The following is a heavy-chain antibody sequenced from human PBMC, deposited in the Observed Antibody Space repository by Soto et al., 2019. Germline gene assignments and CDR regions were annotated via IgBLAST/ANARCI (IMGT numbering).Heavy chain of an antibody. J-gene: IGHJ6*02. V-gene: IGHV1-69*01. D-gene: IGHD3-22*01. Sequence: QVQLVQSGAEVKKPGSSVKVSCKASGGTFSSYAISWVRQAPGQGLEWMGGIIPIFGTANYAQKFQGRVTITADESTSTAYMELSSLRSEDTDVYYCARDRGGHYYYSSGYYLYYYGMDVWGQGTTVTVSS. CDR2: IIPIFGTA. CDR1: GGTFSSYA. CDR3: ARDRGGHYYYSSGYYLYYYGMDV.